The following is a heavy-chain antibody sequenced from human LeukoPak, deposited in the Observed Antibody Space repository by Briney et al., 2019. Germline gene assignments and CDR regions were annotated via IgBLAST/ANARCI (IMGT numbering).Heavy chain of an antibody. CDR1: GGSISTYY. CDR2: IYYSGST. D-gene: IGHD5-18*01. V-gene: IGHV4-59*01. Sequence: SETLSLTCTASGGSISTYYWSWIRQPPGKGLEYIGYIYYSGSTNSNPSLNSRVTISLDTSKNQFSLKLSSVTAADTAVYYCARHRLVDTAREGLGYWGQGTLVTVSS. CDR3: ARHRLVDTAREGLGY. J-gene: IGHJ4*02.